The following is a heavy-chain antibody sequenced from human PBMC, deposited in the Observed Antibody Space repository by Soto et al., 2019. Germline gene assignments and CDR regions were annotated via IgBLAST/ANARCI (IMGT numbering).Heavy chain of an antibody. CDR3: AKDRTIFGVVTRYYFDY. CDR1: GFTFSSYA. CDR2: ISGSGGST. Sequence: PGGSLRLSCAASGFTFSSYAMSWVRQAPGKGLEWVSAISGSGGSTYYADSVKGRFTISRDNSKNTLYLQMNSLRAEDTAVYYCAKDRTIFGVVTRYYFDYWGQGTLVTVSS. J-gene: IGHJ4*02. D-gene: IGHD3-3*01. V-gene: IGHV3-23*01.